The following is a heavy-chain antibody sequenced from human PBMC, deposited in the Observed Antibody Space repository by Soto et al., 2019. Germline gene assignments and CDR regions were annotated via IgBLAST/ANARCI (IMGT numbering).Heavy chain of an antibody. CDR3: ARTQKTTVTDRYYYYMDV. CDR1: GGTISSYY. J-gene: IGHJ6*03. V-gene: IGHV4-59*01. D-gene: IGHD4-17*01. CDR2: IYYSGST. Sequence: SETLSLTCTVSGGTISSYYWSWLRKTTGKGLEWIGYIYYSGSTNYNPSLKSRVTISVDTSKNQFSLKLSSVTAADTAVYYCARTQKTTVTDRYYYYMDVWGNGTTVTVSS.